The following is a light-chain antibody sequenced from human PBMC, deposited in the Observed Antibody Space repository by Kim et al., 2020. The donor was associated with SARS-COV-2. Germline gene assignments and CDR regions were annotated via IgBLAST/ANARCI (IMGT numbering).Light chain of an antibody. CDR3: NSRDNNDNVL. CDR1: SLRSYY. CDR2: GKN. J-gene: IGLJ2*01. Sequence: SSELTQDPAVSVTLGQTVRITCQGDSLRSYYTTWFQQKPGQAPIVVVYGKNNWPSGIPARFSGSSSGNTASLTITGTQAGDEADYYCNSRDNNDNVLFGGGTRLTVL. V-gene: IGLV3-19*01.